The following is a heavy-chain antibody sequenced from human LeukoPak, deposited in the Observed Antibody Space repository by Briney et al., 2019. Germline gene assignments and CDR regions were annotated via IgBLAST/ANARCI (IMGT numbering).Heavy chain of an antibody. CDR2: ISGSGGST. D-gene: IGHD6-13*01. CDR3: AKARYSSSWTGGYFDY. V-gene: IGHV3-23*01. CDR1: GFTFSSYA. J-gene: IGHJ4*02. Sequence: GGSLRLSCAASGFTFSSYALSWVRQAPGKGLEWVSAISGSGGSTYYADSVKGRFTISRDSSKNTLYLQMNSLRAEDTAVYYCAKARYSSSWTGGYFDYWGQGTLVTVSS.